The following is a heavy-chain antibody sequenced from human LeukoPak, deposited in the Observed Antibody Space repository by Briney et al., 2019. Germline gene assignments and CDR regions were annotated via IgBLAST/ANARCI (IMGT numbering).Heavy chain of an antibody. CDR3: ARRFCSSVSCYDDDAFDV. J-gene: IGHJ3*01. Sequence: GASVKVSCKASGHTFVSYGISWVRQAPGQGLEWMGWISGYNGKINYAQKFQGRVTMATDTSTSTAYLELRSLTSEDTAVNYCARRFCSSVSCYDDDAFDVWGQGTLVTVSS. D-gene: IGHD2-2*01. CDR2: ISGYNGKI. V-gene: IGHV1-18*01. CDR1: GHTFVSYG.